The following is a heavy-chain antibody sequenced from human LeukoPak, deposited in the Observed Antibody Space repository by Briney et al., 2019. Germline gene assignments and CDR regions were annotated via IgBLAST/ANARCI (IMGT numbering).Heavy chain of an antibody. V-gene: IGHV3-53*01. CDR1: GFTVSSNY. Sequence: GGSLGLSCAASGFTVSSNYVSWVRQAPGKGLEWVSFIYSGGNTYYADSVKGRFTISRDNIKNTLYLQMNSLRAEDTAVYYCAKRNGQNFYFDYWGQGTLVTVSS. J-gene: IGHJ4*02. D-gene: IGHD5-24*01. CDR2: IYSGGNT. CDR3: AKRNGQNFYFDY.